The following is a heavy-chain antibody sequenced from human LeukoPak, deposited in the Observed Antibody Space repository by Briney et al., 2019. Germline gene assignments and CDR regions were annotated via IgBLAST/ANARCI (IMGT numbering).Heavy chain of an antibody. CDR2: IYYTGST. CDR3: VEMATRWYFDH. Sequence: SETLSLTCSVSGGSISPTIYYWGWIRQPPGKGLEWIGSIYYTGSTYYNPSLKSRVTMSVDTSKNQFSLKLSSVTAADTAVYYCVEMATRWYFDHWGQGTLATVSS. J-gene: IGHJ4*02. D-gene: IGHD5-24*01. CDR1: GGSISPTIYY. V-gene: IGHV4-39*01.